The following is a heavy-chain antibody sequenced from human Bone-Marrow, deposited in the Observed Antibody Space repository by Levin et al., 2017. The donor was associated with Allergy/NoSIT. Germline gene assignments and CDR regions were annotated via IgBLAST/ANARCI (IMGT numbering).Heavy chain of an antibody. Sequence: PGGSLRLSCAASGLTFSSYAMTWVRQAPGKGLEWVASSAGNGVTAYYADSVKGRFTISRDNSKNKLFLQMNSLRAEDTAVYFCAKVGPSGYYFDDWGQGTLVTVSS. CDR1: GLTFSSYA. CDR2: SAGNGVTA. D-gene: IGHD3-22*01. V-gene: IGHV3-23*01. J-gene: IGHJ4*02. CDR3: AKVGPSGYYFDD.